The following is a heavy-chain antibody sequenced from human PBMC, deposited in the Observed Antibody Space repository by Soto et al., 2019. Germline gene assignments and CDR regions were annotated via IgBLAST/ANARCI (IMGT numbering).Heavy chain of an antibody. CDR2: IYPGDSDA. CDR3: ARARVATPRLEDPFDI. V-gene: IGHV5-51*01. Sequence: PGESLKISCKGSGYSFRTYWLAWVRQMPGKGLEYMGIIYPGDSDARYSPSFQGQVTISADKSINTAYLQCSSLKASDTAIYYCARARVATPRLEDPFDIWGQGTLVTVSS. D-gene: IGHD5-12*01. CDR1: GYSFRTYW. J-gene: IGHJ3*02.